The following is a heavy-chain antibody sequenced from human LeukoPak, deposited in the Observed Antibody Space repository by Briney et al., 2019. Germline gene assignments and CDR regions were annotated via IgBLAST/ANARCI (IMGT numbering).Heavy chain of an antibody. CDR2: ISADNGNT. CDR3: ARGLGAVAGPYWYFDL. J-gene: IGHJ2*01. CDR1: GYTFISYG. V-gene: IGHV1-18*01. D-gene: IGHD6-19*01. Sequence: ASVKVCCKASGYTFISYGISWVRQAPGQGLEWMGWISADNGNTNYAQKLQGRVTMTTDTSTSTAYMELRSLRSDDTAVYYCARGLGAVAGPYWYFDLWGRGTLVTVSS.